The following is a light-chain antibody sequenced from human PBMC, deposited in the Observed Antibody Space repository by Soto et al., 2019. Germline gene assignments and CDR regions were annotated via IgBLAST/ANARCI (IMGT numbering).Light chain of an antibody. CDR3: QQYNSYIT. Sequence: DIPMTQSPSTLSASVGDRVSITCRASQTIYNWVAWYQQKPGKAPKLLIYDASSLEGGVPSRFSGSGSGTKFTLTISSLQPDDFATYYCQQYNSYITFGGGTQVEIK. V-gene: IGKV1-5*01. J-gene: IGKJ4*01. CDR1: QTIYNW. CDR2: DAS.